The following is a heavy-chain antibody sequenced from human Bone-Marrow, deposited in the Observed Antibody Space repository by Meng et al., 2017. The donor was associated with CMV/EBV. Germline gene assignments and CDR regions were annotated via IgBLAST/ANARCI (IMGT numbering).Heavy chain of an antibody. Sequence: GESLKISCAASGFTFSSYGMHWVRQAPGKGLEWVAFIRYDGSNKYYADSVKGRFTISRDNSKNTLYLQMNSLRAEDTAVYYCAKDERLSSYFDYWGQGTRVTVSS. CDR2: IRYDGSNK. CDR3: AKDERLSSYFDY. V-gene: IGHV3-30*02. D-gene: IGHD6-25*01. J-gene: IGHJ4*02. CDR1: GFTFSSYG.